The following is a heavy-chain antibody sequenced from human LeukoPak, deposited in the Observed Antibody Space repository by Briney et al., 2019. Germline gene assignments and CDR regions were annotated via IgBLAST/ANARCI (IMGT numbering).Heavy chain of an antibody. CDR3: AKTIAVAGTEPFDS. J-gene: IGHJ4*02. CDR2: ISGSGGMT. V-gene: IGHV3-23*01. D-gene: IGHD6-19*01. CDR1: GFTFSSYA. Sequence: VGSLRLSCAASGFTFSSYAMNWVRRTPGKGLEWVSTISGSGGMTFFADSVKGRFTISRDNSKNTLYLQMNSLRADDTAVYYCAKTIAVAGTEPFDSWGQGTPVTVSS.